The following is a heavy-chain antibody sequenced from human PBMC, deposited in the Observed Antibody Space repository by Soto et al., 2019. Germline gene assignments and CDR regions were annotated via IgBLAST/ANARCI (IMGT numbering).Heavy chain of an antibody. V-gene: IGHV3-48*02. Sequence: GGSLRLSCAASGFTFSSYSMNWVRQAPGKGLEWVSYISSSSSTIYYADSVKGRFTISRDNAKNSLYLQMNSLRDEDTAVYYCARRDDFWSGYYSLNYYYGMDVWGQGTTVTVSS. D-gene: IGHD3-3*01. CDR3: ARRDDFWSGYYSLNYYYGMDV. CDR1: GFTFSSYS. J-gene: IGHJ6*02. CDR2: ISSSSSTI.